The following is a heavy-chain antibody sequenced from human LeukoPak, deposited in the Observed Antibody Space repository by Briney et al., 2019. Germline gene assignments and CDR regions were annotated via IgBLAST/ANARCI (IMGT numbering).Heavy chain of an antibody. Sequence: GGSLRLSCAASGFTFSNYWMSWVRQTPGKGLEWVANIKHDGSEKYYVDSVKGRFTISRDNAKNSLYLQMNSLRAEDTAVYYCARGYYYDSSGYHTDNWGQGTLVTVSS. CDR3: ARGYYYDSSGYHTDN. J-gene: IGHJ4*02. D-gene: IGHD3-22*01. V-gene: IGHV3-7*01. CDR1: GFTFSNYW. CDR2: IKHDGSEK.